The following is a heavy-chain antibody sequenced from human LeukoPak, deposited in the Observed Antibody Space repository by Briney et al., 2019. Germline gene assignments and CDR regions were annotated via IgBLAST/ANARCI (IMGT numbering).Heavy chain of an antibody. CDR1: GGSISSYY. CDR2: IYYSGST. D-gene: IGHD2-2*01. V-gene: IGHV4-59*01. CDR3: ARAAIVGVVPAAIYPSWYFDL. Sequence: SETLSLTCTVSGGSISSYYWSWIRQPPGKGLEWIGYIYYSGSTNYNPSLKSRVTISVDTSKNQFSLKLSSVTAADTAVYYCARAAIVGVVPAAIYPSWYFDLWGRGTLVTVSS. J-gene: IGHJ2*01.